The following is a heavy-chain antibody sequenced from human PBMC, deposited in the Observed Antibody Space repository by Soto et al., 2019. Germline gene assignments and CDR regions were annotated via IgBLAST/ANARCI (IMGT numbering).Heavy chain of an antibody. CDR3: AKDRLGGNFDY. J-gene: IGHJ4*02. CDR1: GFTFNNCA. Sequence: PGGSLRLSCAAYGFTFNNCAMNLVRQAPGKGLEWVATISGTGGSTYYADSVKGRFTISRDNSKNTLYLQMNSLRVEDTAVYYCAKDRLGGNFDYWGQGTQVTVSS. V-gene: IGHV3-23*01. CDR2: ISGTGGST.